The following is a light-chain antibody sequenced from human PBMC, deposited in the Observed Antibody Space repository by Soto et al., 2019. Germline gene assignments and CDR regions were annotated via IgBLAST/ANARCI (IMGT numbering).Light chain of an antibody. CDR1: QSVSSN. CDR2: ATS. J-gene: IGKJ4*01. Sequence: EIVMTQSPATLSVSPGERASLSCRASQSVSSNLAWYQQKPGQTPRLLIYATSTRATGIPARFSGSGSGTEFTLTISSLQSEDFAVYYCQQTFSKIVTFGGGTRVEI. V-gene: IGKV3-15*01. CDR3: QQTFSKIVT.